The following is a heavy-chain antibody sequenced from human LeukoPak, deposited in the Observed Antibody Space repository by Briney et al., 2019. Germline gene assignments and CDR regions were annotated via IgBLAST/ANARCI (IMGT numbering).Heavy chain of an antibody. CDR1: GGSITSRSYY. CDR3: ARARRISRSWYYFDY. V-gene: IGHV4-39*01. Sequence: PSETLSLTCTVSGGSITSRSYYWGWIRQPPGRGLEWIGSIYHLGSVRYNPSLKNRVTISVDTSMNQFSLNLSSVTAADTAVYYCARARRISRSWYYFDYWGQGTLVTVSS. J-gene: IGHJ4*02. D-gene: IGHD6-13*01. CDR2: IYHLGSV.